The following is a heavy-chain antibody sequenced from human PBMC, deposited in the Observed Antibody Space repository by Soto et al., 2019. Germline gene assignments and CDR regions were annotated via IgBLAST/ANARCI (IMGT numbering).Heavy chain of an antibody. CDR3: ARSSSSYHGSLDV. CDR2: IFPGDSDI. J-gene: IGHJ6*02. Sequence: PGESLKISCKGSGYSFTSYWIGCVRQMPGKGLEWMGTIFPGDSDIRYSPPFQGQVTISVDKSISTAYLQWSSLKASDTATYFCARSSSSYHGSLDVWGQGTTVTVSS. CDR1: GYSFTSYW. D-gene: IGHD3-22*01. V-gene: IGHV5-51*01.